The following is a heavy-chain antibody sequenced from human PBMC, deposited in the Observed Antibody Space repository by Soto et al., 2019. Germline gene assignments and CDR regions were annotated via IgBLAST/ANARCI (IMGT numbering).Heavy chain of an antibody. D-gene: IGHD3-3*01. CDR3: AHRILRTVFGLVTTTAIYFHF. J-gene: IGHJ4*02. V-gene: IGHV2-5*02. CDR2: IYWDDDK. CDR1: GFSLTTSGVG. Sequence: QITLNESGPTVVKPAETLTLTCTFSGFSLTTSGVGVGWIRQSPGKAPEWLALIYWDDDKRYSASLKSRLPITTATTKTQVVLTVASVDPADPAPSSWAHRILRTVFGLVTTTAIYFHFWGQGAPVAVSS.